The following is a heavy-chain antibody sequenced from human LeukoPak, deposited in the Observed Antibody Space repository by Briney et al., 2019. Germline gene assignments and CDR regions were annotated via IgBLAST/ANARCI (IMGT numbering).Heavy chain of an antibody. D-gene: IGHD1-26*01. J-gene: IGHJ6*03. CDR3: AKTDLVMSYYYYMDV. CDR1: GYTFTSYD. V-gene: IGHV1-8*01. Sequence: GASVKVSCKASGYTFTSYDINWVRQATGQGLEWMGWMNPNSGNTGYAQKFQGRVTMTRNTSISTAYMELSSLRSEDTAVYYCAKTDLVMSYYYYMDVWGKGTTVTVSS. CDR2: MNPNSGNT.